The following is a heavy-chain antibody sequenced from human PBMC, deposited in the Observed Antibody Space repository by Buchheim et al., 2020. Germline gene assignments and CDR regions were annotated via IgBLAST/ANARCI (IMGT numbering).Heavy chain of an antibody. CDR2: ISGTGDST. CDR1: GFTFSSYS. D-gene: IGHD3-10*01. CDR3: AKDRVRITMVRGVIRFYGMDV. V-gene: IGHV3-23*01. Sequence: EVQLLESGGGLVQPGGSLRLSCAASGFTFSSYSMSWIRQAPGKGLEWVSAISGTGDSTYYADSVKGRFTISRDNSKNTLYLQMNSLRAEDTAVYYCAKDRVRITMVRGVIRFYGMDVWGQGTT. J-gene: IGHJ6*02.